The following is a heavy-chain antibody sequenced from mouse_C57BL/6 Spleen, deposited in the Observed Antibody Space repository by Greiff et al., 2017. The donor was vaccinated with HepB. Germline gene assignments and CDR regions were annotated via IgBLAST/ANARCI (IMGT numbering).Heavy chain of an antibody. CDR2: IDPANGNT. V-gene: IGHV14-3*01. Sequence: EVQLQQSVAELVRPGASVKLSCTASGFNIKNTYMHWVKQRPEQGLEWIGRIDPANGNTKYAPKFQGKATIPAETSSNTAYLQLSSLTSEDTAIYYCARAYYDGSSVDWFAYWGQGTLVTVSA. D-gene: IGHD1-1*01. J-gene: IGHJ3*01. CDR3: ARAYYDGSSVDWFAY. CDR1: GFNIKNTY.